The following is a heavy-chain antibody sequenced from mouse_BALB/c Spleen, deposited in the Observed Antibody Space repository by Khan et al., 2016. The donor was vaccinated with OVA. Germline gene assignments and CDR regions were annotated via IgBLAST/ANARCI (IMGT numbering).Heavy chain of an antibody. V-gene: IGHV14-1*02. Sequence: VQLKESGAELVRPGALVKLSCKASGFNIKDYYMNWVKQRPEQGLEWIGWIDPENGDIIFDPKFQGKAIITADTTSNTAYLQLSSLTSEDTAVYYCARRGYGNYWVAYWGQGTLVTVSA. CDR2: IDPENGDI. CDR1: GFNIKDYY. CDR3: ARRGYGNYWVAY. D-gene: IGHD2-1*01. J-gene: IGHJ3*01.